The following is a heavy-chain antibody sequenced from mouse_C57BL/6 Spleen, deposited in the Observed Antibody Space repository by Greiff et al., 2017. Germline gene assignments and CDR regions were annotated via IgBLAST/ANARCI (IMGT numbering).Heavy chain of an antibody. CDR3: AGNYAAY. CDR2: IDPEDGET. Sequence: VQLQQSGAELVKPGASVKLSCTASGFNIKDYYMPWVKQRTEQGLEWIGRIDPEDGETKYAPKFQGKATITAVTSSNTAYLQLSSLTSEDTAVYYCAGNYAAYWGQGTLVTVSA. D-gene: IGHD2-1*01. J-gene: IGHJ3*01. V-gene: IGHV14-2*01. CDR1: GFNIKDYY.